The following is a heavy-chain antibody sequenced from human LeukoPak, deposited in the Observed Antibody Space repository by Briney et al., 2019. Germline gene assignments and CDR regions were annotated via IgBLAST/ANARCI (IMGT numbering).Heavy chain of an antibody. Sequence: GGSLRLSCAASGFTFSDYYMSWIRQAPGKGLEWVSYISSSGSTIYYADSVKGRFTISRDNAKNSLYLQMNSLRAEDTAVYYCAKHSVFFDSSEDAFDIWGQGTMVTVSS. CDR2: ISSSGSTI. J-gene: IGHJ3*02. V-gene: IGHV3-11*01. D-gene: IGHD3-22*01. CDR3: AKHSVFFDSSEDAFDI. CDR1: GFTFSDYY.